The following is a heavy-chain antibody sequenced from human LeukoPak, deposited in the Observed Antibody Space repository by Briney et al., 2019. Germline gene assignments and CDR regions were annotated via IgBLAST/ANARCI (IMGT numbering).Heavy chain of an antibody. CDR3: AKETDYSHPNYFDP. CDR1: GDSISSAFW. J-gene: IGHJ5*02. V-gene: IGHV4-4*02. CDR2: ISRGGST. D-gene: IGHD5-12*01. Sequence: SETLSLTCAVFGDSISSAFWWSWVRPPPGKGLEWIGQISRGGSTNYNPSLKSRVTISIDAYENQFSLKLISVTAADTAVYYCAKETDYSHPNYFDPWGQGTLVTVSP.